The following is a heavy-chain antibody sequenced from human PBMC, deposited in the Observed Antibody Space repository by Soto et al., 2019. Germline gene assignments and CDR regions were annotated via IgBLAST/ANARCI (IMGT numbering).Heavy chain of an antibody. J-gene: IGHJ5*02. CDR2: IYYSGST. CDR3: ARHLLWFGESPNWFDP. Sequence: ASETLSLTCTVSGGSISSYYWSWIRQPPGKGLEWIGYIYYSGSTNYNPSLKSRVTISVDTSKNQFSLKLSSVTAADTAVYYCARHLLWFGESPNWFDPWGQGTLVTVSS. V-gene: IGHV4-59*08. D-gene: IGHD3-10*01. CDR1: GGSISSYY.